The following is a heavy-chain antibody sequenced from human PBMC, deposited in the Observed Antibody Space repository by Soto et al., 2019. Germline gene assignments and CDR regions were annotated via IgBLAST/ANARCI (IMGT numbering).Heavy chain of an antibody. Sequence: PSETLSLTCAVSGGSISSGGYSWSWIRQPPGKGLEWIGYMYHSGSTYYNPSVKSRVTISIDRSKNQFSLKLSSVTAADTAVYYSARVPDYWGQGILVTVSS. D-gene: IGHD2-2*01. CDR2: MYHSGST. V-gene: IGHV4-30-2*01. CDR1: GGSISSGGYS. J-gene: IGHJ4*02. CDR3: ARVPDY.